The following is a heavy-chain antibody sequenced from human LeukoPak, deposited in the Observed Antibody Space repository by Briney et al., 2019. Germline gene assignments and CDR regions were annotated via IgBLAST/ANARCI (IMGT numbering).Heavy chain of an antibody. CDR2: ISYDGSNK. Sequence: AGRSLRLSCAASGFTFSSYAMHWVRQAPGKGLEWVAVISYDGSNKYYADSVKGRFTISRDNSKNTLYLQMNSLRAEDTAVYYCARQGVKEQPSTYYYYYYMDVWGKGTTVTVSS. D-gene: IGHD6-13*01. J-gene: IGHJ6*03. CDR1: GFTFSSYA. CDR3: ARQGVKEQPSTYYYYYYMDV. V-gene: IGHV3-30-3*01.